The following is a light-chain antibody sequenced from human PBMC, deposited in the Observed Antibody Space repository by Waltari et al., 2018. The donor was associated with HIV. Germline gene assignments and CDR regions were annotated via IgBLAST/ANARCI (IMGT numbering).Light chain of an antibody. Sequence: VLAQPPSASGPPGQRVAIPCSGSNPNIDYHTIHWYQQFQGAAPRLLSYANSQRPSGVPDRFSASKSGTSASLAITGLQTEDEAHYYCATWDDNLRGLLFGGGTKVTVL. J-gene: IGLJ3*02. CDR1: NPNIDYHT. CDR2: ANS. CDR3: ATWDDNLRGLL. V-gene: IGLV1-44*01.